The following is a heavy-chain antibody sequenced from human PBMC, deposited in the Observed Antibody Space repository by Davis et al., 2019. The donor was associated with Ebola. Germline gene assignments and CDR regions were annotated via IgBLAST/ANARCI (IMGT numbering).Heavy chain of an antibody. V-gene: IGHV5-51*01. CDR2: IYPGDSTT. Sequence: GESLKISCKASGYSFTSYWIGWVRQTPDKGLEWMGIIYPGDSTTKSNPSFQGQVTISADRSVNTAYLQWSSLKASDTAIYYCARHSPGHPDYWGQGTLVTVSS. J-gene: IGHJ4*02. CDR3: ARHSPGHPDY. CDR1: GYSFTSYW.